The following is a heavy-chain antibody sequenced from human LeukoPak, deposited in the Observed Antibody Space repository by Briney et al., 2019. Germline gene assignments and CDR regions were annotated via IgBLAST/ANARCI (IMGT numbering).Heavy chain of an antibody. Sequence: GGSLRLSCAASGFTFSNYAMHWVRQAPGKGLEWVSGISWSSGSIGYADSVKGRFTISRDNAKNSLYLQMNSLRAEDTALYYCAKVASSGLVYYFDYWGQGTLVTVSS. D-gene: IGHD3-22*01. V-gene: IGHV3-9*01. CDR1: GFTFSNYA. J-gene: IGHJ4*02. CDR3: AKVASSGLVYYFDY. CDR2: ISWSSGSI.